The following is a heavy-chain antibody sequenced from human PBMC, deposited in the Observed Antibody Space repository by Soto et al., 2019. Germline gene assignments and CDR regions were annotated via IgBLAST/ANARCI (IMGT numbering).Heavy chain of an antibody. CDR1: GGSISGANNY. V-gene: IGHV4-31*01. D-gene: IGHD4-4*01. Sequence: SETLSLTCSVSGGSISGANNYWNWIRQHPGQGLEWIGYIFYTGTTYYNPALKSLVTMSVDTTENMYSLKLTSVTAADTAVYYCERTAYSIFYYFRQWGKETLVTVS. CDR2: IFYTGTT. J-gene: IGHJ4*02. CDR3: ERTAYSIFYYFRQ.